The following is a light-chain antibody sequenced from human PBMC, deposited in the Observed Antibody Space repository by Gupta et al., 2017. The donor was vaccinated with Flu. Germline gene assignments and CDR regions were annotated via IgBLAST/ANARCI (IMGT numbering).Light chain of an antibody. CDR3: TAWDTSLNAAV. CDR1: STNIVHQG. Sequence: QPGLRQPPSVPHDLRPTATLTCTGTSTNIVHQGASWLPPHPGHAPKLLFNRENNRPSGIADRFSASKSGTTASLTITGLQAEEEADYYCTAWDTSLNAAVFGGGTKLTVL. J-gene: IGLJ3*02. CDR2: REN. V-gene: IGLV10-54*04.